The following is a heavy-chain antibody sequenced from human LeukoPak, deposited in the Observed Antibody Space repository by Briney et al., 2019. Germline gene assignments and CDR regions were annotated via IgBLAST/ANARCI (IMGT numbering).Heavy chain of an antibody. J-gene: IGHJ4*02. V-gene: IGHV3-53*01. D-gene: IGHD6-13*01. CDR1: GFTVSSNY. Sequence: PGGSLRLSCAASGFTVSSNYMSWVRQAPGKGLEWVSVIHSGGTTYYADSVKGRFTISRDNSKSTLYLQMNSLRAEDTAVYYCARDGSSSWYFDYWGQGTLVTVSS. CDR2: IHSGGTT. CDR3: ARDGSSSWYFDY.